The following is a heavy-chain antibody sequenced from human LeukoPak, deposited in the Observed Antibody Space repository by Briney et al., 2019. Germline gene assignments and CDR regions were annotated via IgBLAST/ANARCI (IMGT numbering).Heavy chain of an antibody. V-gene: IGHV4-4*02. CDR3: ASKEYYYYGMDV. J-gene: IGHJ6*01. Sequence: SGTLSLTCAVSGGSSSSSNWWNWVRQPPGKGLEWIGEIDHSGRTNYNPSLKSRVTISVDKSKDQISLKLSSVTAADTAVYYCASKEYYYYGMDVWGQGTTVTVSS. CDR1: GGSSSSSNW. CDR2: IDHSGRT.